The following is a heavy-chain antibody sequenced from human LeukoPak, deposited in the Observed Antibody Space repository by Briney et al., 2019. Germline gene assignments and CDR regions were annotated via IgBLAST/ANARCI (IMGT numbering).Heavy chain of an antibody. J-gene: IGHJ5*02. CDR3: AREYYHDSSGYFNWFDP. CDR2: ISSSSSYI. CDR1: GFTFSSYS. V-gene: IGHV3-21*01. Sequence: GGSLRLSCAASGFTFSSYSMDWVRQAPGKGLEWVSSISSSSSYIYYADSVKGRFTISRDNSKNTLYLQMNSLRAEDTAVYYCAREYYHDSSGYFNWFDPWGQGTLVTVSS. D-gene: IGHD3-22*01.